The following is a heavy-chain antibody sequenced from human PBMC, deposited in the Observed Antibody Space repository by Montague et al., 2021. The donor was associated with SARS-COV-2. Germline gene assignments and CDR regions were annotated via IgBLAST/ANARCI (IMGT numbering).Heavy chain of an antibody. CDR1: GGSISSGGYY. CDR2: IYYSGST. Sequence: TLSLTCTVSGGSISSGGYYWSWIRQHPGKGLEWIGYIYYSGSTYYNPPLKSRVTISVDTSKNQFSLKLSSVTAADTAVYYCARAYITMIVVVSAFDIWGQGTMVTVSS. CDR3: ARAYITMIVVVSAFDI. J-gene: IGHJ3*02. V-gene: IGHV4-31*03. D-gene: IGHD3-22*01.